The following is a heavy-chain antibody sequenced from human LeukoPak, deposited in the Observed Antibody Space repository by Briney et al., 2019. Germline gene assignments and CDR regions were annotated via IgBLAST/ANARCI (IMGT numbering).Heavy chain of an antibody. D-gene: IGHD3-22*01. J-gene: IGHJ4*02. CDR2: ISTYNGNS. CDR1: GYTSTDYG. V-gene: IGHV1-18*01. CDR3: ARDCDRSGYYCY. Sequence: ASVKVSCKASGYTSTDYGISWVRQAPGQGREWMGWISTYNGNSNYAQKLQGRVAMTTDTSTSTAYMELMSLRSDDTAVYYCARDCDRSGYYCYWGQGTLVTVSS.